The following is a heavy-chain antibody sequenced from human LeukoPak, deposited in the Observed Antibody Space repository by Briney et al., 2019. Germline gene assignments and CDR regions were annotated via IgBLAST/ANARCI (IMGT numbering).Heavy chain of an antibody. Sequence: SGGSLRLSCAASGFTFSSYAMSWVRQAPGKGLEWVSAISGSGGGTYYADAMKGRFSISRDNSKNTLFLQMSSLRAEDTALYYCAKGSSGYFADLWGQGTLVTVSS. J-gene: IGHJ5*02. CDR1: GFTFSSYA. D-gene: IGHD3-22*01. CDR3: AKGSSGYFADL. CDR2: ISGSGGGT. V-gene: IGHV3-23*01.